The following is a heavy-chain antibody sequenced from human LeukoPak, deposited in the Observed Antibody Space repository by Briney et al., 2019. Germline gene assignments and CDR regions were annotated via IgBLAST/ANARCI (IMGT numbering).Heavy chain of an antibody. Sequence: SETLSLTCAVSGGSISSSNWWSWVRQPPGKGLEWIGEIYHSGSTNYNPSPKSRVTISVDKSKNQFSLKLSSVTAADTAVYYCARYSSSNGRYYFDYWGQGTLVTVSS. D-gene: IGHD6-6*01. CDR2: IYHSGST. V-gene: IGHV4-4*02. CDR3: ARYSSSNGRYYFDY. J-gene: IGHJ4*02. CDR1: GGSISSSNW.